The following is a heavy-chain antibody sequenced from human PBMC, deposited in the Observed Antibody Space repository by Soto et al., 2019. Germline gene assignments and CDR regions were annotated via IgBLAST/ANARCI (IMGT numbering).Heavy chain of an antibody. CDR2: IIPIFSSR. CDR1: RDTFNKYA. V-gene: IGHV1-69*01. J-gene: IGHJ6*02. CDR3: ARGETYLGV. D-gene: IGHD3-16*01. Sequence: QVQLVQSGAEVKKPGSSVKVSCKTSRDTFNKYAFNWVRQAPGQGLEWMGWIIPIFSSRNYAEKFQGRGTITAEDSTSTAYMELRSLRFEDTAVSYCARGETYLGVWGQGTTVTVSS.